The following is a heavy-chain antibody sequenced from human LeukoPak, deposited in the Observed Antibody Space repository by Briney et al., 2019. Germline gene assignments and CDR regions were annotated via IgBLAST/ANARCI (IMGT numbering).Heavy chain of an antibody. Sequence: GGSLRLSCTASGFTFGDYAMSWVRQAPGKGLEWVGFIRSKAYGGTTEYAASVKGRFTISRDDSKSIAYPQMNSLKTEDTAVYYCTRDEQQLVLYYYYGMDVWGQGTTVTVSS. J-gene: IGHJ6*02. CDR3: TRDEQQLVLYYYYGMDV. CDR2: IRSKAYGGTT. V-gene: IGHV3-49*04. D-gene: IGHD6-13*01. CDR1: GFTFGDYA.